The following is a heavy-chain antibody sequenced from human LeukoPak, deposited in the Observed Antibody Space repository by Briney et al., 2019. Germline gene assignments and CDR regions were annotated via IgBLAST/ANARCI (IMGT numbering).Heavy chain of an antibody. CDR1: GFIFSSYS. V-gene: IGHV3-21*01. CDR3: ARGISRIQLWHKGRAKDAFDI. CDR2: FSSSSHI. Sequence: GGSLRLSCAASGFIFSSYSMNWVRQAPGKGLEWVSSFSSSSHIYYADSVKGRFTISRGNAENSLYLQMNSLRAEDTAVYYCARGISRIQLWHKGRAKDAFDIWGQGTMVTVSS. J-gene: IGHJ3*02. D-gene: IGHD5-18*01.